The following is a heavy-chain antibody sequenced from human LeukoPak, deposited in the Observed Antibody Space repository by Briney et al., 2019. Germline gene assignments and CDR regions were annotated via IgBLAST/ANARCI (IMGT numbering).Heavy chain of an antibody. D-gene: IGHD2-15*01. CDR1: GYTFTSYD. J-gene: IGHJ3*02. V-gene: IGHV1-8*03. Sequence: ASVKVSCKASGYTFTSYDINWVRQATGQGLEWMGWMNPNSGNTGYAQKFQGRVTITRNTSISTAYMELSSLRSEDTAVYYCARGPSDSDAFDIWGQGTMVTVSS. CDR2: MNPNSGNT. CDR3: ARGPSDSDAFDI.